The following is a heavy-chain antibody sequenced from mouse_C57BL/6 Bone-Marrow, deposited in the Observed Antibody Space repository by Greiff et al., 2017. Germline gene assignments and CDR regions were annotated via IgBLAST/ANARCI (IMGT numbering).Heavy chain of an antibody. CDR1: GYTFTDYY. CDR3: ARSWDDFDY. D-gene: IGHD4-1*01. Sequence: VQLKQPGPELVKPGASVKMSCKASGYTFTDYYMHWVKQSHGQSLEWIGYINPNNGGTSYNQKFKGKATLTVNKASSTAYMELRSLTSEDSAVYYCARSWDDFDYWGQGTTLTVSS. CDR2: INPNNGGT. V-gene: IGHV1-22*01. J-gene: IGHJ2*01.